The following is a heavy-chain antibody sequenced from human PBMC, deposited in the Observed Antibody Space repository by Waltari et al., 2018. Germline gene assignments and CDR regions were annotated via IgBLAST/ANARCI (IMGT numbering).Heavy chain of an antibody. V-gene: IGHV3-74*01. D-gene: IGHD6-19*01. CDR1: GVSLSDRW. CDR2: VNRDGSNT. J-gene: IGHJ4*02. CDR3: VAATPSSDK. Sequence: EVELVESGGGLVQPGGSLRLSCEVSGVSLSDRWMHWVRQTPEKGRGWVARVNRDGSNTAYADSVRGRFIISRDTARNTLFLQMSSVRVDDTALYYCVAATPSSDKWGQGTLVTVSS.